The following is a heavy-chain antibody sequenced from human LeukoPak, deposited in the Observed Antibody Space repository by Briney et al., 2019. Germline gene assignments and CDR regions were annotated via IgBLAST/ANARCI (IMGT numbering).Heavy chain of an antibody. CDR3: ARAYSGYDSVIDY. CDR2: INPNSGNT. D-gene: IGHD5-12*01. CDR1: GYTFTDYY. Sequence: ASVKVSCKASGYTFTDYYMHWVRQAPGQGLEWMGWINPNSGNTGYAQKFQGRVTMTRNTSISTAYMELSSLRSEDTAVYYCARAYSGYDSVIDYWGQGTLVTVSS. J-gene: IGHJ4*02. V-gene: IGHV1-8*02.